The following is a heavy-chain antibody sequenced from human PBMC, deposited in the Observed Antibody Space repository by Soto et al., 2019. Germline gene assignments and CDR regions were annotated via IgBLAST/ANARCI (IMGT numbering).Heavy chain of an antibody. CDR2: IIPILGIA. V-gene: IGHV1-69*02. D-gene: IGHD6-13*01. J-gene: IGHJ3*02. Sequence: SVKVSCKASGGTLSSYTISWVRLAPGQGLEWMGRIIPILGIANYAQKFQGRVTITADKSTSTAYMELSSLRSEDTAVYYCARNHNLIAAADYDAFDIWGQGTMVTVSS. CDR1: GGTLSSYT. CDR3: ARNHNLIAAADYDAFDI.